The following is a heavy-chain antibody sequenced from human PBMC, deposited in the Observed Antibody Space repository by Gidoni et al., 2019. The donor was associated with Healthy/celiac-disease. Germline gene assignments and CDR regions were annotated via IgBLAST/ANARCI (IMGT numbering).Heavy chain of an antibody. J-gene: IGHJ6*02. CDR3: ARGPNYDFWSAKQRYYGMDV. CDR1: GCSTSSGGSS. V-gene: IGHV4-31*03. CDR2: IYYSGST. Sequence: QVQLQESGPGLVKPSQTLSLTCTFSGCSTSSGGSSRSWIRQHPGKGLEWSGYIYYSGSTYYNPSLKSRVTISVDTSKNQFSLKLSSVTAADTAVYYCARGPNYDFWSAKQRYYGMDVWGQGTTVTVSS. D-gene: IGHD3-3*01.